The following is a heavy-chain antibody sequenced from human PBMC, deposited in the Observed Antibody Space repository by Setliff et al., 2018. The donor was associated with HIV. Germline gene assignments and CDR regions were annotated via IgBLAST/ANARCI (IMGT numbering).Heavy chain of an antibody. CDR3: ARLWFGAPGTDFYYYGMDV. J-gene: IGHJ6*02. Sequence: KSGPTLVNPTETLTLTCTVSGSSLSNGRMGVSWIRQPPGKALEWLANIFSNDEKSYSTSLRSRLTISKDTSKSQVVLSLSNMDPVDTATYYCARLWFGAPGTDFYYYGMDVWGQGTTVTVSS. CDR1: GSSLSNGRMG. V-gene: IGHV2-26*01. D-gene: IGHD3-10*01. CDR2: IFSNDEK.